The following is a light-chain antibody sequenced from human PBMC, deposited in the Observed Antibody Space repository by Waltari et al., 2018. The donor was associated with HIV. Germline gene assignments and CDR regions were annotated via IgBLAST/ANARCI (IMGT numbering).Light chain of an antibody. V-gene: IGLV2-14*01. CDR2: EVS. Sequence: QSALTQPASVSGSPGQSITISCTGTSSDVGGYNYVSWYQQHPGKATKLMIYEVSNRPSGVSNRVSGSKSSNTASLTISGLQAEDEADYYCSSYTSSSSVVFGGGTKLTVL. CDR1: SSDVGGYNY. J-gene: IGLJ2*01. CDR3: SSYTSSSSVV.